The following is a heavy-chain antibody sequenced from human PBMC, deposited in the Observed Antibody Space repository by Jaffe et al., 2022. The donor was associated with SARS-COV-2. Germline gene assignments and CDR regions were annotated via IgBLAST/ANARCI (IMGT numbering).Heavy chain of an antibody. V-gene: IGHV3-7*01. J-gene: IGHJ4*02. CDR1: GFTFSSYW. Sequence: EVQLVESGGGLVQPGGSLRLSCAASGFTFSSYWMSWVRQAPGKGLEWVANIKQDGSEKYYVDSVKGRFTISRDNAKNSLYLQMNSLRAEDTAVYYCASSYCTNGVCYDYWGQGTLVTVSS. CDR2: IKQDGSEK. D-gene: IGHD2-8*01. CDR3: ASSYCTNGVCYDY.